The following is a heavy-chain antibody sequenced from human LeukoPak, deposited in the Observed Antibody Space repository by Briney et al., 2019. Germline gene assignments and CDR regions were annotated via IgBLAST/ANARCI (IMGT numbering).Heavy chain of an antibody. Sequence: GGSLRLSCAASGFTVSSNYMSWVRQAPGKGLEWVSVIYSGGDTYYADSVKGRFTISRHNSRNTLYLQMSSLRVEDTAVYYCTRVASRYWYFDLWGRGTLVTVSS. CDR2: IYSGGDT. V-gene: IGHV3-53*04. J-gene: IGHJ2*01. CDR3: TRVASRYWYFDL. CDR1: GFTVSSNY. D-gene: IGHD4-23*01.